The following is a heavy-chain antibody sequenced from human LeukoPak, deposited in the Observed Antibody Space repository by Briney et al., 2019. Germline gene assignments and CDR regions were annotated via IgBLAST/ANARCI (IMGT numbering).Heavy chain of an antibody. CDR1: GYSIRSAYY. D-gene: IGHD6-19*01. J-gene: IGHJ5*02. CDR3: ARGGGVRTGSGWRPGNWFDL. CDR2: IHSGESP. V-gene: IGHV4-38-2*02. Sequence: SETLSLTCTVSGYSIRSAYYWGWIRQPPGKGLEWIGIIHSGESPYYSPSLESRISISIDTSKNQFSLKFNSVTAADTAVYYCARGGGVRTGSGWRPGNWFDLWGQGTLVIVSS.